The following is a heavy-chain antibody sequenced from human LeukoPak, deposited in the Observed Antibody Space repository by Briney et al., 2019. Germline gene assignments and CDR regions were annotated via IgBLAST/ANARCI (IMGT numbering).Heavy chain of an antibody. D-gene: IGHD2-8*01. V-gene: IGHV1-2*02. J-gene: IGHJ4*02. CDR1: GCTFNDYY. CDR3: ARDRGRKLGYCTNNVCSHRYSYDY. CDR2: INPHSGGT. Sequence: ASVKVSCKGSGCTFNDYYIHWVRQAPGQGLEWMAWINPHSGGTDFAQKFQGRIALTRDTSINTAYMDLSSLTSDDTAMYYCARDRGRKLGYCTNNVCSHRYSYDYWGQGTLVTVSS.